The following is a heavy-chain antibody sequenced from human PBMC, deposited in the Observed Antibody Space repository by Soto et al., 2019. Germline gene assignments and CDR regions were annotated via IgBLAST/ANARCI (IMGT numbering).Heavy chain of an antibody. CDR3: AREGASGFGMDV. CDR1: GGSMSSYY. D-gene: IGHD1-26*01. CDR2: IYTTGST. J-gene: IGHJ6*02. Sequence: EPLSLTCTVSGGSMSSYYWGWIRQAAGKPLEWIGRIYTTGSTNYNPSLRSRVTLSLDTSKNQFSLKLRSVTAADTAVYYCAREGASGFGMDVWGQGTTVTVSS. V-gene: IGHV4-4*07.